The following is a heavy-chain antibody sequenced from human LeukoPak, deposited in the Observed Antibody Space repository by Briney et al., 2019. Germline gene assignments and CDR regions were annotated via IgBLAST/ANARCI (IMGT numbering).Heavy chain of an antibody. J-gene: IGHJ4*02. Sequence: GGSLRLSCAASGFTFSSYWMSWVRQAPAKGLEWVANIKQDGSEKYYVDSVKGRFTISRDNAKNSLYLQMNSLRAEDTAVYYCARGSSLGYCTNAVCYFDYWGQGTLVTVSS. CDR2: IKQDGSEK. CDR1: GFTFSSYW. D-gene: IGHD2-8*01. CDR3: ARGSSLGYCTNAVCYFDY. V-gene: IGHV3-7*01.